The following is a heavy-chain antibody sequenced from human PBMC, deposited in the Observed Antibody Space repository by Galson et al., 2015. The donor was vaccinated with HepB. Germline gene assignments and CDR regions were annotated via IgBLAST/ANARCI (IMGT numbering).Heavy chain of an antibody. V-gene: IGHV1-3*01. Sequence: SVKVSCKASGYTFTHYAIHWVRQAPGQRLEWMGWINVGNGDTRYSEKFQGRVTITSDASARIAYMELSSLRSEDTAVVFCGRSPTVTSHIDHWGHGTLLTVSS. CDR1: GYTFTHYA. D-gene: IGHD4-17*01. CDR2: INVGNGDT. CDR3: GRSPTVTSHIDH. J-gene: IGHJ5*02.